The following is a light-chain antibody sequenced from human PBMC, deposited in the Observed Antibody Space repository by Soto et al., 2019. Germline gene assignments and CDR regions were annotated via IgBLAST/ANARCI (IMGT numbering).Light chain of an antibody. Sequence: DIQMTQSPSTLSASVGDRVTITCRASQGISNWLAWYQQKPGKAPKLLIYDASSLDSGVPARFSVSGSGADFTRTISSLQPDDFATYYCQHYNSFSNTFGQGTKLEI. V-gene: IGKV1-5*01. J-gene: IGKJ2*01. CDR3: QHYNSFSNT. CDR2: DAS. CDR1: QGISNW.